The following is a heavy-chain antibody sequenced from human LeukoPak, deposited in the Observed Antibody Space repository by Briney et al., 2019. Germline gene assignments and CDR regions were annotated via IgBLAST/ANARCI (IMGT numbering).Heavy chain of an antibody. CDR2: MNPNSGNT. CDR3: ARLTVWGSYRYDP. D-gene: IGHD3-16*02. V-gene: IGHV1-8*03. J-gene: IGHJ5*02. CDR1: GYTFTSYD. Sequence: ASVEVSCKASGYTFTSYDINWVRQATGQGLEWMGWMNPNSGNTGYAQKFQGRVTITRNTSISTAYMELSSLRSEDTAVYYCARLTVWGSYRYDPWGQGTLVTVSS.